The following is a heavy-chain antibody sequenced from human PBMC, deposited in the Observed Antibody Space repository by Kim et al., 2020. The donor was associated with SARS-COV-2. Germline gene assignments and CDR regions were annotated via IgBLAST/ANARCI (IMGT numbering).Heavy chain of an antibody. D-gene: IGHD3-10*01. CDR2: VCGGDGGT. CDR1: GFTFSSHA. Sequence: GGSLRLSCGASGFTFSSHAMAWVRQAPGKGLEWVSSVCGGDGGTYYADSVKGRFSISRDNSKNTLYLQMNSLRAEDTARYYCAKPRSGSGGGRIDLWGQGTLVTVSS. CDR3: AKPRSGSGGGRIDL. J-gene: IGHJ5*02. V-gene: IGHV3-23*01.